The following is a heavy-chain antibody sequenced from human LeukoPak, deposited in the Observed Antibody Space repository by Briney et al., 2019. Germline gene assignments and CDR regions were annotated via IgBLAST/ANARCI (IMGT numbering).Heavy chain of an antibody. Sequence: ASVKVSCKASGYTFTGYYMHWVRQAPGQGLEWMGWINPNSGGTNYAQKFQGWVTMTRDTSISTAYMELSRLRSDDTAVYYCARDGGSGSYSYYGMDVWGQGTTVTVSS. V-gene: IGHV1-2*04. J-gene: IGHJ6*02. CDR3: ARDGGSGSYSYYGMDV. D-gene: IGHD3-10*01. CDR1: GYTFTGYY. CDR2: INPNSGGT.